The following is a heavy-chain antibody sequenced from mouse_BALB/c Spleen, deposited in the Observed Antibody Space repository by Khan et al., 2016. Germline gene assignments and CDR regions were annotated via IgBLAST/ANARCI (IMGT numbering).Heavy chain of an antibody. CDR1: GYAFTNYL. CDR2: INPGSGGT. Sequence: QVQLQQSGAELVRPGTSVKASCKASGYAFTNYLIEWVKQRPGQGLEWIGVINPGSGGTNYNEKFKGKATLTADKSSSTAYMQLSSLTSDDSAVYFCAGITAWFAYWGQGTLVTVSA. J-gene: IGHJ3*01. D-gene: IGHD2-4*01. CDR3: AGITAWFAY. V-gene: IGHV1-54*01.